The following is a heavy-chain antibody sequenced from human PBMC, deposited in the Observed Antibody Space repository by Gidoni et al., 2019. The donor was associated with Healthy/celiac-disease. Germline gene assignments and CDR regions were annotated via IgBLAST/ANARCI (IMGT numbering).Heavy chain of an antibody. V-gene: IGHV4-39*01. J-gene: IGHJ4*02. Sequence: QLQLQESGPGLVKPSETLSLTSTVSGGAISSSSYYWGWIRQPPGKGLEWIGSIYYSGSTYYNPSLKSRVTISVDTSKNQFSLKLSSVTAADTAVYYCARHGVWLLEPPYFDYWGQGTLVTVSS. CDR1: GGAISSSSYY. CDR2: IYYSGST. D-gene: IGHD3-9*01. CDR3: ARHGVWLLEPPYFDY.